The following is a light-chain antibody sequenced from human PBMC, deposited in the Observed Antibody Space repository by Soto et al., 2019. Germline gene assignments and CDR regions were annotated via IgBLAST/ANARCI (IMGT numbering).Light chain of an antibody. V-gene: IGLV2-23*02. Sequence: QSVLTQPASVSGSPGQSITIPCTGTSGDVGSYNLVSWYQQHPGKAPKLLIYEVTERPSGDSNRFSGSKSGNTASLTISGLQPDDEADYYCCSYAGNSEVFGTGTKVTVL. CDR2: EVT. CDR1: SGDVGSYNL. J-gene: IGLJ1*01. CDR3: CSYAGNSEV.